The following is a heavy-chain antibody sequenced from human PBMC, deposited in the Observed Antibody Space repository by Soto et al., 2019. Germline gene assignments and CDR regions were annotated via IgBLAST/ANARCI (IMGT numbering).Heavy chain of an antibody. V-gene: IGHV4-59*01. Sequence: PSETLSLTCTFSGGSISSYYWSWIRQPPGKGLEWIGYIYYSGSTNYNPSLKSRVTISVDTSKNQFSLKLSSVTAADTAVYYCASRPMVRGVIDYYYYYMDVWGKGTTVTVSS. J-gene: IGHJ6*03. CDR2: IYYSGST. CDR1: GGSISSYY. CDR3: ASRPMVRGVIDYYYYYMDV. D-gene: IGHD3-10*01.